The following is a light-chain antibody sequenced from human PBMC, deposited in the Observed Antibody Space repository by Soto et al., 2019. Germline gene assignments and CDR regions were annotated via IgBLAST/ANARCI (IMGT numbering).Light chain of an antibody. CDR3: LLDYNYPWT. J-gene: IGKJ1*01. CDR2: AAS. V-gene: IGKV1-6*01. CDR1: QDIRND. Sequence: AIQVTQSPSSLSASVGDRVTITCRASQDIRNDLGWYQQKPGKAPKLLIYAASSLQSGVPSRFAGSGSGTDFTLTISSLQPEDFATDYCLLDYNYPWTFGQGTKVEIK.